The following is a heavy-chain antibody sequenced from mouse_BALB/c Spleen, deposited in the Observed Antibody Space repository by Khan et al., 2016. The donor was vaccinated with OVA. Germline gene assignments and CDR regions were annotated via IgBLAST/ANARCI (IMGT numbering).Heavy chain of an antibody. CDR2: INPHIGET. CDR3: TRIYRSDFDY. D-gene: IGHD1-1*01. V-gene: IGHV1-20*02. CDR1: GYSFTGYF. J-gene: IGHJ2*01. Sequence: VQLQQSGPELVKPGASVKISCKASGYSFTGYFMNWVMQSHGKSLEWIGRINPHIGETLYNQKFKDKATLTVDESSSTAHMELRSLASEDSAVYDCTRIYRSDFDYWGQGTTLTVSA.